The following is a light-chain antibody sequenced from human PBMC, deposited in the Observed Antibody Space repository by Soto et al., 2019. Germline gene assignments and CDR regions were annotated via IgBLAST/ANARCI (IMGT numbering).Light chain of an antibody. V-gene: IGKV3-15*01. J-gene: IGKJ1*01. CDR1: QSVSSN. Sequence: EIVMTQSPDTLSVSPGERATLSCRASQSVSSNLVWYQQKPGQAPRLLIYGASTRATGILARFSGSGSGTEFTLTISSLQSEDFAAYYCQQCNNWPLTFGQGTNVEIK. CDR3: QQCNNWPLT. CDR2: GAS.